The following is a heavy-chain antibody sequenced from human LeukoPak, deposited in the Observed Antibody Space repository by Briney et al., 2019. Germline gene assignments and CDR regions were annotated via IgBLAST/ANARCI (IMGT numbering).Heavy chain of an antibody. J-gene: IGHJ4*02. CDR1: GGSISSYY. V-gene: IGHV4-59*12. CDR2: IYYSGST. D-gene: IGHD4-23*01. Sequence: KPSETLSLTCTVSGGSISSYYWSWIRQPPGKGLEWIGYIYYSGSTYYNPSLKGRVTISVDTSKNQFSLKLSSVTAADTAVYYCARESIGGNPFDYWGQGTLVTVSS. CDR3: ARESIGGNPFDY.